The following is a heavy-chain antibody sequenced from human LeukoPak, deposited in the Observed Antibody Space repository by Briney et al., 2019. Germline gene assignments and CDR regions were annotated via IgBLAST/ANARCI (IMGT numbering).Heavy chain of an antibody. CDR2: ISSSDNIK. CDR3: AKDLPVTYYYDSSGLGYFDY. CDR1: GFIFGDYY. Sequence: GGSLRLSCAASGFIFGDYYMTWIRQAPGKGLEWVSYISSSDNIKYYADSVKGRFTISRDNAKNSLYLQMNSLRADDTAVYYCAKDLPVTYYYDSSGLGYFDYWGQGTLVTVSS. D-gene: IGHD3-22*01. J-gene: IGHJ4*02. V-gene: IGHV3-11*01.